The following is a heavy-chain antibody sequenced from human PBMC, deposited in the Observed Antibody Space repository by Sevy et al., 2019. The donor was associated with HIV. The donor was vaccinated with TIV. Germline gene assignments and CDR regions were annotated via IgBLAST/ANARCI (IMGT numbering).Heavy chain of an antibody. CDR1: GYTFTSYG. J-gene: IGHJ6*02. CDR2: ISAYNGNT. D-gene: IGHD2-2*01. V-gene: IGHV1-18*01. Sequence: VSVKVSCKASGYTFTSYGISWVRQAPGQGLEWMGWISAYNGNTNYAQKLQGRVTMTTDTSTSTAYMELRSLRSDDTAVYYCARGEEGYCSSTSCYPTSYGMDVWGQGTTVTVSS. CDR3: ARGEEGYCSSTSCYPTSYGMDV.